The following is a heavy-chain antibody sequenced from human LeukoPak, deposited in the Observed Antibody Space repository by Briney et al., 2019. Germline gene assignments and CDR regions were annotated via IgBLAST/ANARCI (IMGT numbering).Heavy chain of an antibody. CDR2: IYHSGST. J-gene: IGHJ4*02. D-gene: IGHD3-22*01. V-gene: IGHV4-4*02. CDR3: ARDKDSGGYHRAPLSY. CDR1: GGSISTTNW. Sequence: SGTLSLTCVVSGGSISTTNWWSWVRQPPGKGLEWIGEIYHSGSTNYNPPLKSRVTISVDKSKNQFSLKLNSVTAADTAVYYCARDKDSGGYHRAPLSYWGQGILVTVSS.